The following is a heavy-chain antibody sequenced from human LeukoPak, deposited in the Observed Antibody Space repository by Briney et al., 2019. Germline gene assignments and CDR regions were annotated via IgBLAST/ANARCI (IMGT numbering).Heavy chain of an antibody. V-gene: IGHV1-69*13. CDR2: IIRICGTT. Sequence: SVKVSCQASGCTFSSYSISWVRQAPGQGLEWMGCIIRICGTTNYVQKFQGRLTITADEPTSTAYMEQSSLRSEDTAVYYCARGYLDGGNIPTYAFDIWGQGTMVTVSS. D-gene: IGHD4-23*01. J-gene: IGHJ3*02. CDR3: ARGYLDGGNIPTYAFDI. CDR1: GCTFSSYS.